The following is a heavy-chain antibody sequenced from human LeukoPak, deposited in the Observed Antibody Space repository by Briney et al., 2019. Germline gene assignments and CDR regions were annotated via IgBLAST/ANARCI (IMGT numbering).Heavy chain of an antibody. CDR1: GVSISGYY. J-gene: IGHJ4*02. CDR3: ARQISGKKAY. D-gene: IGHD3-10*01. V-gene: IGHV4-59*04. CDR2: FYRHRFSYGVPT. Sequence: SETLFLTCSVPGVSISGYYWIWIRQSPGWVLEYIGPYFYRHRFSYGVPTFYNPSHQNRHTISVDTSKNAVSLRLTSVTAAETAVYFCARQISGKKAYWSQGTLVTVSS.